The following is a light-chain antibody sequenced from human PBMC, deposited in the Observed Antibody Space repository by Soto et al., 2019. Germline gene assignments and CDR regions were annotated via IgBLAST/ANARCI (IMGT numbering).Light chain of an antibody. CDR3: MQGTHWPRT. J-gene: IGKJ1*01. V-gene: IGKV2-30*02. CDR2: KVS. Sequence: DVVMTQSPLSLPVTLGQPASISCRSSQSLVHSDGNTYLNWFQQRPGQSPRRLLYKVSNRDSGVPERFSGSGSGTDFTLKISRVEAEDVGVYYCMQGTHWPRTFGQGTKVEIK. CDR1: QSLVHSDGNTY.